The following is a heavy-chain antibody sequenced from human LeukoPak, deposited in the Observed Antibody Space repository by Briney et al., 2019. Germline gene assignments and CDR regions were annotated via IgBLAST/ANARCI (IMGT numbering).Heavy chain of an antibody. J-gene: IGHJ2*01. Sequence: GGSLRLSCAASGFTFSSYWMHWVRQAPGKGLVWVSRINSDGSSTSYADSVKGRFTISRDNAKNTLYLQMNSLRAEDTAVYYCAREGLADYGIETHWYFDLWGRGTLVTVSS. CDR2: INSDGSST. CDR3: AREGLADYGIETHWYFDL. CDR1: GFTFSSYW. V-gene: IGHV3-74*01. D-gene: IGHD4-17*01.